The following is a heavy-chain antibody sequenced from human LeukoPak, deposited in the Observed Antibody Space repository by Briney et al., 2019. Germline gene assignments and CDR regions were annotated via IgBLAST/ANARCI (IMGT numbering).Heavy chain of an antibody. V-gene: IGHV3-23*01. Sequence: GGPLRLSCAASGFTFSSYAMSWVRQAPGKGLEWVSAISGSGGSTYYADSVKGRFTISRDNSKNTLYLQMNSLRAEDTAVYYCAKVEDDFHYYYGMDVWGQGTTVTVSS. J-gene: IGHJ6*02. CDR2: ISGSGGST. D-gene: IGHD3-3*01. CDR1: GFTFSSYA. CDR3: AKVEDDFHYYYGMDV.